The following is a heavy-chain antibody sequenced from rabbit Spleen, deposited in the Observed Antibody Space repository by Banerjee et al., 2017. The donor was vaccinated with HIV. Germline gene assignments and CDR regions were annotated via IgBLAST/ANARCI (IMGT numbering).Heavy chain of an antibody. CDR1: GFSFSSNW. D-gene: IGHD1-1*01. CDR2: IDTSDGDT. Sequence: QSLEESGGDLVKPGASLTLTCTVSGFSFSSNWICWVRQAPGKGLEWIACIDTSDGDTDYANWPKGRFTISKASSTTVTLQMTSLTAADTATYFCARNYVNAFDPWGPGTLVTV. CDR3: ARNYVNAFDP. V-gene: IGHV1S40*01. J-gene: IGHJ2*01.